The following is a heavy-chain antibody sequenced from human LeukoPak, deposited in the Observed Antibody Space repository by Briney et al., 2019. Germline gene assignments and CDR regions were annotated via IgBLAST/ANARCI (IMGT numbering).Heavy chain of an antibody. J-gene: IGHJ5*02. D-gene: IGHD3-10*01. CDR3: ASTYGSGSQNWFDP. V-gene: IGHV4-34*01. Sequence: SETLSLTCAVYGGSFSGYYWSWIRQPPGKGLECFGEINHSGSTNYNPSLKSRVTISVDTSKNQFSLKLSSVTAADTAVYYCASTYGSGSQNWFDPWGQGTLVTVSS. CDR1: GGSFSGYY. CDR2: INHSGST.